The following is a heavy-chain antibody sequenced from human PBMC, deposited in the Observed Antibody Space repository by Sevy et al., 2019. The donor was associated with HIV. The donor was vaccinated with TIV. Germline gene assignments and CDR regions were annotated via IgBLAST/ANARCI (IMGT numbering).Heavy chain of an antibody. CDR1: GFTFSDYY. CDR2: VSGSDDTK. J-gene: IGHJ4*02. V-gene: IGHV3-11*01. Sequence: GGSLRLSCAASGFTFSDYYMSWIRQTPGKGLEWVSYVSGSDDTKYYADSVKGRFTISRDNSKNTLYLQMNSLRAEDTAVYYCAKDRVSGTYYTGDFDYWGQGTLVTVSS. D-gene: IGHD3-10*01. CDR3: AKDRVSGTYYTGDFDY.